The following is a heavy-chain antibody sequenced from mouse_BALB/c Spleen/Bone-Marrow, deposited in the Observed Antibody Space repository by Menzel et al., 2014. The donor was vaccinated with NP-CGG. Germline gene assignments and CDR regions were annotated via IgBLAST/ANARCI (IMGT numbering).Heavy chain of an antibody. Sequence: QVQLQQSGPELVKPGASVKISCKASGYAFSSSWMNWVKQRPLQGLEWIGRIYPGDGGTNYNGKFKGKATLTADKSSSTAYMQLSSLTSVDSAVYFCARMGRLRRGDYWGQGTTLTVSS. V-gene: IGHV1-82*01. D-gene: IGHD2-4*01. CDR1: GYAFSSSW. J-gene: IGHJ2*01. CDR2: IYPGDGGT. CDR3: ARMGRLRRGDY.